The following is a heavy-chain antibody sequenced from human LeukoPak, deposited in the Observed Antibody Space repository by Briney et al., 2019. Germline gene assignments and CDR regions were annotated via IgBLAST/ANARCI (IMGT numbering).Heavy chain of an antibody. D-gene: IGHD3-22*01. CDR1: GFTFSSYW. V-gene: IGHV3-7*01. CDR2: INHNGNVN. J-gene: IGHJ4*02. Sequence: GGSLRLPCAASGFTFSSYWMNWARQAPGKGLEWVASINHNGNVNYYVDSVKGRFTISRDNAKNSLYLQMNSLRAEDTAVYYCAREAHYYDSSGYYWGYYFDYWGQGTLVTVSS. CDR3: AREAHYYDSSGYYWGYYFDY.